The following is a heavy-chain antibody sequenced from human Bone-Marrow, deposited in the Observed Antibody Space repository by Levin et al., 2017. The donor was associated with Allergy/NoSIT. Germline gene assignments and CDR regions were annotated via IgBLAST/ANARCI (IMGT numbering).Heavy chain of an antibody. CDR1: GFTFSSYG. CDR3: ARDIPYWGGTILAVAGPRDAFDI. CDR2: IWYDGSNK. Sequence: PGGSLRLSCAASGFTFSSYGMHWVRQAPGKGLEWVAVIWYDGSNKYYADSVKGRFTISRDNSKNTLYLQMNSLRAEDTAVYYCARDIPYWGGTILAVAGPRDAFDIWGQGTMVTVSS. D-gene: IGHD6-19*01. V-gene: IGHV3-33*01. J-gene: IGHJ3*02.